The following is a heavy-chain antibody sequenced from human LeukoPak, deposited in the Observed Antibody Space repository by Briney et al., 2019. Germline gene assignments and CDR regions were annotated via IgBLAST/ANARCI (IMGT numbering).Heavy chain of an antibody. CDR1: GGTFSSYA. CDR2: IIPILGIA. D-gene: IGHD2-21*02. J-gene: IGHJ6*02. Sequence: SVKVSCKASGGTFSSYAISWVRQAPGHGLEWMGRIIPILGIANYAQKFQGRVTITADKSTSTAYMELSSLRSEDTAVYYCARSPPPYCGGDCYSSYYYGMDVWGQGTTVTVSS. V-gene: IGHV1-69*04. CDR3: ARSPPPYCGGDCYSSYYYGMDV.